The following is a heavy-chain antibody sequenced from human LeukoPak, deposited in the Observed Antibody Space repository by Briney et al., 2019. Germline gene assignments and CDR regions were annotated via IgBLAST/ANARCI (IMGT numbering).Heavy chain of an antibody. V-gene: IGHV1-69*04. Sequence: SVKVSCKASGGTFSSYAISWVRQAPGQGLEWMGRIIPILGIANYAQKFQGRVTITADKSTSTAYMELSSLRSEDTAVYYCARDGLVVVDREYFDYWGQGTLVAVSS. D-gene: IGHD2-15*01. J-gene: IGHJ4*02. CDR2: IIPILGIA. CDR3: ARDGLVVVDREYFDY. CDR1: GGTFSSYA.